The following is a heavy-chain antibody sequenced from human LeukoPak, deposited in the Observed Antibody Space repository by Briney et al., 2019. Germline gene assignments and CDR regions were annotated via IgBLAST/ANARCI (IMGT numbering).Heavy chain of an antibody. CDR1: GFTFSSFW. Sequence: PGGSLRLSCAASGFTFSSFWKAWVRQVPGKGLEWVANINQDGSERHYVDSVKGRFTVSRDNAKNSLYLQMNTLRAEDTAVYYCARDRSTSGRQYWGQGTLVTVSS. CDR2: INQDGSER. J-gene: IGHJ4*02. CDR3: ARDRSTSGRQY. V-gene: IGHV3-7*01. D-gene: IGHD3-10*01.